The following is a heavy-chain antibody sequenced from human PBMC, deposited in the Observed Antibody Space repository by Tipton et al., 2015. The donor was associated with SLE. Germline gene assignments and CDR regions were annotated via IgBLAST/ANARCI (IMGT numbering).Heavy chain of an antibody. D-gene: IGHD3-22*01. J-gene: IGHJ4*02. CDR2: VFSSGTT. CDR3: ARYFYDSSGVCLFDL. V-gene: IGHV4-31*03. CDR1: GVSINSYY. Sequence: TLSLTCTVSGVSINSYYWSWIRQHPGKGLEWIGYVFSSGTTYYSPSLQGRLSMSLDTSKNQLSLQLSSVTSADTAVYYCARYFYDSSGVCLFDLWGQGTLVTVSS.